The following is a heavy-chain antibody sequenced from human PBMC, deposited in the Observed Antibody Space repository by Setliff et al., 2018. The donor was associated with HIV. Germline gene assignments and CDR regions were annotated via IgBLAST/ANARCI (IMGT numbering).Heavy chain of an antibody. V-gene: IGHV1-8*02. Sequence: ASVKVSCKTSGYMFIAYDINWVRQATGQGLEWMGWMNPNSGNTGYAQKFQGRVTMTRDTSTSTVYMEVNSLRSEDTAVYYCAREAHGGNPWGDYWGQGTLVTVSS. J-gene: IGHJ4*02. CDR1: GYMFIAYD. CDR3: AREAHGGNPWGDY. D-gene: IGHD2-15*01. CDR2: MNPNSGNT.